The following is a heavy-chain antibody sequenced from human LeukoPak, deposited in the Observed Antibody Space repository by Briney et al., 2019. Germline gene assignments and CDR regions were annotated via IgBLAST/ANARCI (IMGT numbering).Heavy chain of an antibody. CDR3: AKGPYYDFWSGADY. D-gene: IGHD3-3*01. CDR2: IRYDGSNK. Sequence: GGSLRLSCAASGFTFSSYGMHWVRQAPGKGLEWVAFIRYDGSNKYYADSVKGRFTISRDNSKNTLYLQMNSLRAEDTAVYYCAKGPYYDFWSGADYWGQGTLVTVSS. J-gene: IGHJ4*02. CDR1: GFTFSSYG. V-gene: IGHV3-30*02.